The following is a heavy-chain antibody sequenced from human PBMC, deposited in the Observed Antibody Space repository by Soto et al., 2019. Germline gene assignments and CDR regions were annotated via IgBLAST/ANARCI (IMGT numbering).Heavy chain of an antibody. CDR1: GYTITNGDY. J-gene: IGHJ4*02. V-gene: IGHV4-38-2*01. CDR2: IYHSGKT. Sequence: ASETMSLTCAVSGYTITNGDYWGWVWQPPGKGLEWIVSIYHSGKTYYNPSLTSRVTISLDTSKNQFSLKLTSVTAADTAMYYWARVELAGRGSFHYWGQGTVVTVSS. CDR3: ARVELAGRGSFHY. D-gene: IGHD3-3*02.